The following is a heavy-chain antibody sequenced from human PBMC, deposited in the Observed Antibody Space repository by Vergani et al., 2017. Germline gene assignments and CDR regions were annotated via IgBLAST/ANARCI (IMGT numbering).Heavy chain of an antibody. Sequence: QVQLQQWGAGLLKPSETLSLTCAVYGGSFSGYYWSWIRQPPGKGLEWIGEINHSGSTNYNPSLKSRVTISVDTSKNQFSLKLSSVTAADTAVYYCARGPLGFGNGYYPGDYYRYVCGKGTTVTVSS. D-gene: IGHD3-3*01. CDR2: INHSGST. J-gene: IGHJ6*03. V-gene: IGHV4-34*01. CDR3: ARGPLGFGNGYYPGDYYRYV. CDR1: GGSFSGYY.